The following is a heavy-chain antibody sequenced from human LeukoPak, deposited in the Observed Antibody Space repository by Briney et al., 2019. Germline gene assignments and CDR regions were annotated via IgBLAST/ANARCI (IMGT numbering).Heavy chain of an antibody. V-gene: IGHV1-69*13. CDR1: GGTFSSYA. D-gene: IGHD2-15*01. J-gene: IGHJ4*02. CDR2: IIPIFGTA. CDR3: ARKRLGYCSGGSCPLDY. Sequence: ASVTVSCKASGGTFSSYAISWVRQAPGQGLEWMGGIIPIFGTANYEQKFQGRVTITADESTSTAYMELSSLRSEDTAVYYCARKRLGYCSGGSCPLDYWGQGTLVTVSS.